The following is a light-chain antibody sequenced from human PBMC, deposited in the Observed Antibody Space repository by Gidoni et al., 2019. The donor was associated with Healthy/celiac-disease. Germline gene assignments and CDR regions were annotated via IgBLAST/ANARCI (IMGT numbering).Light chain of an antibody. CDR1: LGISSY. J-gene: IGKJ4*01. CDR2: AAS. V-gene: IGKV1-8*01. Sequence: AIRMTQSPSSFSASTGDRVTITCRASLGISSYLAWYQQKPGKAPKLLIYAASTLQSGVPSRFSGSGSGTDFTLTISCLQSEDFATYYCQQYYSDPLTFGGGTKVEIK. CDR3: QQYYSDPLT.